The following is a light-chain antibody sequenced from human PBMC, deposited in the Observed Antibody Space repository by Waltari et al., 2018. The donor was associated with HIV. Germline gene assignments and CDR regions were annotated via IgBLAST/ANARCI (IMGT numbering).Light chain of an antibody. Sequence: QAVLPQPPSASGTPGQRVPNSYSGCSSNIGYNYVYWYQQIPGTAPKLLIYRNTQRPSGVPDRFSGAKSGTAASLTISGLRSDDEADYYCVAWDDSLSGHVVIGGGTKLTVL. J-gene: IGLJ2*01. CDR1: SSNIGYNY. CDR3: VAWDDSLSGHVV. V-gene: IGLV1-47*01. CDR2: RNT.